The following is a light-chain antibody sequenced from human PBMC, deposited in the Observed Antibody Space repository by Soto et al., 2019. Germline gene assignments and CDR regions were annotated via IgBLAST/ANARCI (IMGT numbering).Light chain of an antibody. CDR2: RNN. CDR1: SSNIGSNY. V-gene: IGLV1-47*01. J-gene: IGLJ1*01. CDR3: AAWDDSLSGRYV. Sequence: QSVLTQPPSASGTPGQRVTISCSGSSSNIGSNYVYWYQQLPGTAPKLLIYRNNQRPSGVPDRCSGSKSGTSASLAISGLGSEDEADYYCAAWDDSLSGRYVFGTGTKVTVL.